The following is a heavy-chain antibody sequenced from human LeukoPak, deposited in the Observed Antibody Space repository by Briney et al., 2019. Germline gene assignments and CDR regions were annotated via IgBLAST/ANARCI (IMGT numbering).Heavy chain of an antibody. J-gene: IGHJ4*02. CDR1: GGSISSSSYY. CDR3: ARGSTAKVLYYFDY. V-gene: IGHV4-39*07. Sequence: SETLSLTCTVSGGSISSSSYYWGWIRQPPGKGLEWIGRIYTSGSTNYNPSLKSRVTISLDTSKNQFSLKLSSVTAADTAVYYCARGSTAKVLYYFDYWGQGTLVTVSS. D-gene: IGHD5-18*01. CDR2: IYTSGST.